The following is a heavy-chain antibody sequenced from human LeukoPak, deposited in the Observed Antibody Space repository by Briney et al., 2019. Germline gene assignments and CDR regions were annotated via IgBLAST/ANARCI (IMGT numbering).Heavy chain of an antibody. CDR1: GFTFSSYG. CDR2: ISYDGGNK. Sequence: RGSLRLSCAASGFTFSSYGTHCVRQAPGKGLEWVAVISYDGGNKYYADSVKGRFTISRDNSKNTLYLQMNSLRAEDTAVYYCAKDGEDIVVVPAAKGDYYYGMDVWGKGTTVTVSS. D-gene: IGHD2-2*01. V-gene: IGHV3-30*18. CDR3: AKDGEDIVVVPAAKGDYYYGMDV. J-gene: IGHJ6*04.